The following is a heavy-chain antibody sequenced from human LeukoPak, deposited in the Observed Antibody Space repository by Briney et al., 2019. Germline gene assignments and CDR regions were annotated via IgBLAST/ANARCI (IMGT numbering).Heavy chain of an antibody. CDR3: AKDPRTAAAYYFDY. D-gene: IGHD6-13*01. Sequence: GGSLRLSCEASGFPFSSYAMTWVRQAPGKGLEWVAVISRDGRDKHHADSVKGRFTISRDNSKNTLYLQMDSLRAEDTAVYFCAKDPRTAAAYYFDYWGQGILVTVSS. CDR1: GFPFSSYA. V-gene: IGHV3-30*18. CDR2: ISRDGRDK. J-gene: IGHJ4*02.